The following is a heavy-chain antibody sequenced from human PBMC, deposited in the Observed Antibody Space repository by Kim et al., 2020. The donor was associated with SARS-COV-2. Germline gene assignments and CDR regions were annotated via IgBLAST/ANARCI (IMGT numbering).Heavy chain of an antibody. CDR3: ARALTIITFGGVIVDAFDI. CDR1: GGSISSGGYY. J-gene: IGHJ3*02. Sequence: SETLSLTCTVSGGSISSGGYYWSWIRQHPGKGLEWIGYIYYSGSTYYNPSLKSRVTISVDTSKNQFSLKLSSVTAADTAVYYCARALTIITFGGVIVDAFDIWGQGTMVTVSS. V-gene: IGHV4-31*03. CDR2: IYYSGST. D-gene: IGHD3-16*02.